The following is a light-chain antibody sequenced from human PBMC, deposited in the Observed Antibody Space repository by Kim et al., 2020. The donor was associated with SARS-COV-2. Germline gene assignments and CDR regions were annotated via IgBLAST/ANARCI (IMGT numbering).Light chain of an antibody. CDR2: GAS. Sequence: TPGESTTPTCRAGQSVNNNYLAWYQHKPGQAPRLVIYGASSRGTGIPARFSGSGSETDFTLTISRLEPEDFAVYYCQQYGTAPRTFGQGTKVDIK. J-gene: IGKJ1*01. V-gene: IGKV3-20*01. CDR3: QQYGTAPRT. CDR1: QSVNNNY.